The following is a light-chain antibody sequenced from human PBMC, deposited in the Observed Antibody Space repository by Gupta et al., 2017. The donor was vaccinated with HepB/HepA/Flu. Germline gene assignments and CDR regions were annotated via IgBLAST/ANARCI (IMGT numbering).Light chain of an antibody. CDR3: NSNTTSSALI. CDR2: DVT. J-gene: IGLJ2*01. V-gene: IGLV2-14*03. CDR1: SNDIGRYNY. Sequence: QSALTQPASVSVSPGQSITISCTGTSNDIGRYNYVSWYQHHPGKAPKLMIYDVTNRPSGVSDRFSGSRSGTAASWTLSGPQAEDEDDYYCNSNTTSSALIFGGGTKLTVL.